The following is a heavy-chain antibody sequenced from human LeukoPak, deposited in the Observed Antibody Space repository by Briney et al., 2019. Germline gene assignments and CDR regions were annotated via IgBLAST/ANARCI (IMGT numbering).Heavy chain of an antibody. CDR2: IIPIFGTA. CDR3: ARDNMITFGGVIPWFDP. J-gene: IGHJ5*02. V-gene: IGHV1-69*05. CDR1: GGTFSSYA. D-gene: IGHD3-16*02. Sequence: SVKVSCRASGGTFSSYAISWVRQAPGQGLEWMGGIIPIFGTANYAQKFQGRVTVTTDESTSTAYMELSSLRSEDTAVYYCARDNMITFGGVIPWFDPWGQGTLVTVSS.